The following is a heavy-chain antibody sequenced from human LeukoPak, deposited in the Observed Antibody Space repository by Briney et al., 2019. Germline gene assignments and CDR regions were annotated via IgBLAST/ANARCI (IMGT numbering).Heavy chain of an antibody. CDR3: GSGRQFGY. CDR1: GFSFSNDW. CDR2: IKQDGSEE. J-gene: IGHJ4*02. V-gene: IGHV3-7*01. Sequence: GGSLRLSCVASGFSFSNDWMSWVRQAPGKGLEWVANIKQDGSEEYYVDSVKGRFTISRDKAKNSLYLQMNSLRAEDTAVYYCGSGRQFGYWGQGTLVTVSS. D-gene: IGHD6-25*01.